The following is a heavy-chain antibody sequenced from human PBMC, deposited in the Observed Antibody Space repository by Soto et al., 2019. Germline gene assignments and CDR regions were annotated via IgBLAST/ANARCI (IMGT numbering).Heavy chain of an antibody. CDR2: INHSGST. J-gene: IGHJ4*02. CDR1: GGSFSGYY. D-gene: IGHD3-16*02. V-gene: IGHV4-34*01. CDR3: ARGTRRDALYS. Sequence: QVQLQQCGAGLLKPSETLSLTCAVSGGSFSGYYWSWIRQPPGKGLEWIGEINHSGSTNYNPSLKSRVTMSVDTPKNQFSLKLSSVTAADPAVYYWARGTRRDALYSWGQGTLVTVSS.